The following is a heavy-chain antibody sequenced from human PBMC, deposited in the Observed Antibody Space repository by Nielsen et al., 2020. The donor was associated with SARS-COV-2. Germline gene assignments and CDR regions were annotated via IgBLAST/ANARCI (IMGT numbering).Heavy chain of an antibody. D-gene: IGHD1-26*01. Sequence: SLKISCAASGFTFDDYAMHWVRQAPRKGLEWVSGISWNSGSIGYADSVKGRFTISRDNAKNSLYLQMNSLRAEDTALYYCAKGPYSGSYPDAFDIWGQGTMVTVSS. CDR1: GFTFDDYA. J-gene: IGHJ3*02. V-gene: IGHV3-9*01. CDR3: AKGPYSGSYPDAFDI. CDR2: ISWNSGSI.